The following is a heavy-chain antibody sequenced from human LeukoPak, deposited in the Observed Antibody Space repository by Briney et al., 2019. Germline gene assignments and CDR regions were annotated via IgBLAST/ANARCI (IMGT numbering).Heavy chain of an antibody. CDR2: ISAYNGNT. V-gene: IGHV1-18*01. D-gene: IGHD2-15*01. CDR3: ARNGLCSGGSCQYYCYYYGMDV. Sequence: ASVKVSCKASGYTFTSYGISWVRQAPGQGLEWMGWISAYNGNTNYAQKLQGRVTMTTDTSTSTAYMELRSLRSDDTAVYYCARNGLCSGGSCQYYCYYYGMDVWGQGTTVTVSS. CDR1: GYTFTSYG. J-gene: IGHJ6*02.